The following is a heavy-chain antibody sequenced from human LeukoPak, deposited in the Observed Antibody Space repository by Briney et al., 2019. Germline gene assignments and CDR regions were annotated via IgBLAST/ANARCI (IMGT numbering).Heavy chain of an antibody. Sequence: GGSLGLSCAASGFNFIDYSMNWVRQAPGKGLEWISYIGISSGNTKYADSVKGRFTISRDKARNSLYLQMNSLRVEDTAVYYCARDHRYAFDNWGHGTLVTVSS. CDR1: GFNFIDYS. CDR3: ARDHRYAFDN. V-gene: IGHV3-48*01. CDR2: IGISSGNT. J-gene: IGHJ4*01. D-gene: IGHD5-12*01.